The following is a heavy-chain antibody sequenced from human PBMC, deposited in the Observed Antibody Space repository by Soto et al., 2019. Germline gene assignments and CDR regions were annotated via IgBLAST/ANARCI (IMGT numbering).Heavy chain of an antibody. CDR3: ARQERSEGFGELLPSGLDV. V-gene: IGHV4-39*01. CDR2: IYYTGNT. CDR1: GGSISSSSHY. J-gene: IGHJ6*02. Sequence: QLQLQESGPGLVKPSETLSLTCTVSGGSISSSSHYWGWIRQPPGKGLEWIGSIYYTGNTYYNPSLMSRLTISVDTSKNHFSLKLSSVTAADTAIYYCARQERSEGFGELLPSGLDVWGQGTTVTVSS. D-gene: IGHD3-10*01.